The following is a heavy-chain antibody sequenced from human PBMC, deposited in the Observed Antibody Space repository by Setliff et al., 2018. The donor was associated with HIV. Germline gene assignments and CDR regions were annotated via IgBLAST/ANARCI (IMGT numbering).Heavy chain of an antibody. V-gene: IGHV3-48*01. J-gene: IGHJ6*03. Sequence: PGGSLRLSCTVSGFSFRDFTMNWVRQAPGKGLEWLSYISSTSGTIYYSESLKGRFTISRDNDQSSLFLQMNSLRAEDTAVYYCARDPVGATLSHYYHMDVWGKGTTVTVSS. D-gene: IGHD2-15*01. CDR3: ARDPVGATLSHYYHMDV. CDR1: GFSFRDFT. CDR2: ISSTSGTI.